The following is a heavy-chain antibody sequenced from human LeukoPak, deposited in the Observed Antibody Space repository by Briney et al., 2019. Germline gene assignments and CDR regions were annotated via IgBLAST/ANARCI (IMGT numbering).Heavy chain of an antibody. D-gene: IGHD6-13*01. Sequence: PGGSLRLSCAPSGLTFNRYGMHWVRQAPGKGLEWVAVISYDGNNVYYAGSVKGRFTISRDNSKNTLYLEMNSLRAEDTAVYFCARLTSSWSIDYWGQGTLVTVSS. CDR2: ISYDGNNV. CDR1: GLTFNRYG. J-gene: IGHJ4*02. V-gene: IGHV3-33*01. CDR3: ARLTSSWSIDY.